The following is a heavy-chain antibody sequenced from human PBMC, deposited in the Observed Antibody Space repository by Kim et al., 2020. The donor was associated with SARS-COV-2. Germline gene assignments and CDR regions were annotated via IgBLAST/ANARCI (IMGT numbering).Heavy chain of an antibody. CDR1: GYTFTSYW. Sequence: GESLKISCKGSGYTFTSYWIGWVRQMSGKGLEWMGIIYPGDSDTRYIPSFQGQITMSADKSISTAYLQWSSLKASDTAKYYCARSAGAPGTNYYGMDVWGQGTTVTVSS. D-gene: IGHD1-1*01. J-gene: IGHJ6*02. CDR2: IYPGDSDT. CDR3: ARSAGAPGTNYYGMDV. V-gene: IGHV5-51*01.